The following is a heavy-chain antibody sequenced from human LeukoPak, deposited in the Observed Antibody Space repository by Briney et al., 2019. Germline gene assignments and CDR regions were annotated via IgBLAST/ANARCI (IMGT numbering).Heavy chain of an antibody. CDR1: GFTFSDSW. CDR3: ARVRGGN. D-gene: IGHD3-16*01. Sequence: GGSLRLSCEASGFTFSDSWMYWVRQAPGEGLLWIANINTYGTATYADSVKGRSTISRDNAKNTLYLQMHSLRAEDTAVYYCARVRGGNWGQGTLVTVSS. CDR2: INTYGTA. J-gene: IGHJ4*02. V-gene: IGHV3-74*03.